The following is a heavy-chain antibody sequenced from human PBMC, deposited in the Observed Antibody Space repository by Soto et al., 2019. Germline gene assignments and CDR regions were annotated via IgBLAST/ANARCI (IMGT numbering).Heavy chain of an antibody. CDR3: ARNTVTTGWVPPFDY. J-gene: IGHJ4*02. CDR2: ISSSSSYI. V-gene: IGHV3-21*01. Sequence: GSLRLSCAASVFTFSSDSMNWVLQAPGKGLEWVSSISSSSSYIYYADSVKGRFTISRDNAKNSLYLQMNSLRAEDTAVSYCARNTVTTGWVPPFDYWGQGTRVTVSS. CDR1: VFTFSSDS. D-gene: IGHD4-4*01.